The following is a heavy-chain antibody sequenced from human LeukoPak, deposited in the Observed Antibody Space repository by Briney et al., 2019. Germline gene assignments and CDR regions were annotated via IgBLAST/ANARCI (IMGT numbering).Heavy chain of an antibody. V-gene: IGHV1-69*06. CDR1: GGTFSSYA. CDR2: IIPIFGTA. CDR3: AREGIHCGGDCYSDY. D-gene: IGHD2-21*02. Sequence: SVKVSCKASGGTFSSYAISWVRQAPGQGREWMGGIIPIFGTANYAQKFQGRVTITADKSTSTAYMELSSLRSEDTAVYYCAREGIHCGGDCYSDYWGQGTLVTVSS. J-gene: IGHJ4*02.